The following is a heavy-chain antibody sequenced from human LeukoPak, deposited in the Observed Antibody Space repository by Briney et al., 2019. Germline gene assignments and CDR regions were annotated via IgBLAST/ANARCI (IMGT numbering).Heavy chain of an antibody. CDR1: GYTFTSYA. CDR2: INAGNGNT. CDR3: AREAHISGSYFSYYYGMDV. D-gene: IGHD1-26*01. V-gene: IGHV1-3*01. Sequence: ASVKVSCKASGYTFTSYAMHWVRQAPGQRLEWMGWINAGNGNTKYSQKFQGRVTITRDTSASTAYMEPSSLRSEDTAVYYCAREAHISGSYFSYYYGMDVWGQGTTVTVSS. J-gene: IGHJ6*02.